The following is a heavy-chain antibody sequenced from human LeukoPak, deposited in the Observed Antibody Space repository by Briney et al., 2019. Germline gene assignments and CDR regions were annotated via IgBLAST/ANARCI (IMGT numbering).Heavy chain of an antibody. V-gene: IGHV3-66*01. Sequence: GGSLRLSCAASGFTVSSNYMSWVRQAPGKGLEWVSVIYNGGSTYYADSVKGRFTISRDNSKNTLYLQMNSLRAEDTAVYYCARALLYVWGSYREYYFDYWGQGTLVTVSS. J-gene: IGHJ4*02. D-gene: IGHD3-16*02. CDR1: GFTVSSNY. CDR2: IYNGGST. CDR3: ARALLYVWGSYREYYFDY.